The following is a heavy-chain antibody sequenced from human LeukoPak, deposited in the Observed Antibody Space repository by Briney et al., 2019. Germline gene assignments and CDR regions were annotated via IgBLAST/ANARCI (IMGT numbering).Heavy chain of an antibody. Sequence: PGGSLRLSCAASGFTFSSYSMNWVRQAPGKGLEWVSYISSSSSTIYYADSVKGRFTISRDNAKNSLYLQMNSLRAEDTAVYYCAGGGRWRFDYWGQGTLVTVSS. CDR3: AGGGRWRFDY. CDR2: ISSSSSTI. J-gene: IGHJ4*02. V-gene: IGHV3-48*01. CDR1: GFTFSSYS. D-gene: IGHD3-16*01.